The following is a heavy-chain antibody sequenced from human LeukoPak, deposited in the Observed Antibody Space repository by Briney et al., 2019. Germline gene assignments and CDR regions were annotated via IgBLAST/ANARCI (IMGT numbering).Heavy chain of an antibody. V-gene: IGHV3-33*01. CDR2: IWYDGSNK. Sequence: GGSLRLSCTASGFTFSTYGMHWVRQAPGKGLEWVAVIWYDGSNKYYADSVKGRFTISRDNSQNTLYLQMNSLKAEDTAVYYCARDLGQIDYWGQGTLVTVSS. CDR1: GFTFSTYG. J-gene: IGHJ4*02. CDR3: ARDLGQIDY.